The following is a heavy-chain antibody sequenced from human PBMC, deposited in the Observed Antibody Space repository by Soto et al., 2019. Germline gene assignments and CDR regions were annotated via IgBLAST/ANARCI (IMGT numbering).Heavy chain of an antibody. V-gene: IGHV3-30-3*01. D-gene: IGHD6-19*01. Sequence: QVQLVESGGGVVQPGRSLRLSCAASGLTIRSYAMHWVRQAPGKGLEWVAVISYDGSKKFHADAVKGRFTISRDNSKNPLYLQMNSLRAEDPAVYYCARDRAGAAPNWFYPWGQGTLVTVSS. J-gene: IGHJ5*02. CDR2: ISYDGSKK. CDR1: GLTIRSYA. CDR3: ARDRAGAAPNWFYP.